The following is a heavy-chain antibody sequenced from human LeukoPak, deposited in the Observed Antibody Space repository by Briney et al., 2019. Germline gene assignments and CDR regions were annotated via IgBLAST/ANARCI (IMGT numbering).Heavy chain of an antibody. CDR1: GYTFTGYY. V-gene: IGHV1-2*02. J-gene: IGHJ4*02. Sequence: ASVKVSCKTSGYTFTGYYLHWLRQAPGQGLEWMGWIDPNNAGTKYGQKFQGRISMTSDTSINTAYMELSRLRSDDTAVYYCATLYDIWSGFDFYFDYWGQGTLVTVSS. CDR3: ATLYDIWSGFDFYFDY. D-gene: IGHD3-3*01. CDR2: IDPNNAGT.